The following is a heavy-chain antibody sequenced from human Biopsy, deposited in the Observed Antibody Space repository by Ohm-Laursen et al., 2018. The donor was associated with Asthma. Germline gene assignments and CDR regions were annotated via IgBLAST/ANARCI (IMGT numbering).Heavy chain of an antibody. D-gene: IGHD3-22*01. CDR2: ISWNSGNI. CDR3: AKSADYYDSTDYLDF. J-gene: IGHJ4*01. Sequence: RSLRLSCAAIGFTLSSYAIHWVRQAPGKGLEWVSSISWNSGNIDYAVSVKGRFTISRDNAKNSLYLQMQSLRPEDTAFYYCAKSADYYDSTDYLDFWGRGTLVTVSS. V-gene: IGHV3-9*01. CDR1: GFTLSSYA.